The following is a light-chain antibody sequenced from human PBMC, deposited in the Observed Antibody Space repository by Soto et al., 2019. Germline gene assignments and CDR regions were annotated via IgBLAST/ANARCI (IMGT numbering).Light chain of an antibody. CDR1: QSISTY. V-gene: IGKV1-39*01. Sequence: ELSQSQSSISASVGDRVTITSRASQSISTYFNCYQQTKGQAPKLLIYVASSLQSGVPSRFSGMGSGTDLTLSVSGLQTEDFATYYCLQDYSSPLTVGGGTKVDI. CDR2: VAS. CDR3: LQDYSSPLT. J-gene: IGKJ4*01.